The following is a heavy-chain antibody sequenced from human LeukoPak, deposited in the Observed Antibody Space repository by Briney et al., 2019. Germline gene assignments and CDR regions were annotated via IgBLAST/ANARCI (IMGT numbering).Heavy chain of an antibody. Sequence: PGGSLRLSCAASGFILSDHYIDWVRQAPGKGLEWVGRTRNKANSYTTEYAASVKGRFTISRDDPKNLLYLQMNSLKSEDTAVCYCGRSGRYRPSDLWGQGTLVTVSS. CDR3: GRSGRYRPSDL. J-gene: IGHJ5*02. D-gene: IGHD1-26*01. V-gene: IGHV3-72*01. CDR1: GFILSDHY. CDR2: TRNKANSYTT.